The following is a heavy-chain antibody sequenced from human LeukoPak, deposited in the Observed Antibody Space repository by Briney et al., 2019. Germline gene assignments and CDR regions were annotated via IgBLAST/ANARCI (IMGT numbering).Heavy chain of an antibody. CDR3: ARGVEMATTMAFDY. V-gene: IGHV1-69*13. Sequence: SVKVSCKASGGTFSSYAISWVRQAPGQGLEWMGGIIPIFGTANYAQKFQGRVTITADESTSTAYMELSSLRSEDTAVYYCARGVEMATTMAFDYWGQGTLVTVSS. D-gene: IGHD5-24*01. J-gene: IGHJ4*02. CDR2: IIPIFGTA. CDR1: GGTFSSYA.